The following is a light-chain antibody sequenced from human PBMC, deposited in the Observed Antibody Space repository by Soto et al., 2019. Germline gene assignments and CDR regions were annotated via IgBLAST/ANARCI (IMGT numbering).Light chain of an antibody. J-gene: IGKJ5*01. V-gene: IGKV3-15*01. Sequence: EVVMTQSPATLSVSPGEGATLSCRASQSVGSLVAWYQQKPGQAPRLLIYRVYTRATDIEARFTGSGSGTEFTLTISSLQTEDFAVYYCQQYNDWPITFGPGTRLEIK. CDR2: RVY. CDR3: QQYNDWPIT. CDR1: QSVGSL.